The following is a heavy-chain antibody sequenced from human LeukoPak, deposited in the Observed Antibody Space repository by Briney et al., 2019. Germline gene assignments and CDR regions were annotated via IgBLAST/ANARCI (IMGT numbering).Heavy chain of an antibody. D-gene: IGHD3-10*01. V-gene: IGHV3-33*01. J-gene: IGHJ4*02. CDR1: GFTFSGYG. Sequence: PGRSLRLCCAASGFTFSGYGMHWVRQAPGKGLEWVAGIWYDGNNKYYADSVNGRFTISRDNSKNTLHLQMNILRAEDTAVYYCARNHGYSFDSWGQGTLVTVSS. CDR3: ARNHGYSFDS. CDR2: IWYDGNNK.